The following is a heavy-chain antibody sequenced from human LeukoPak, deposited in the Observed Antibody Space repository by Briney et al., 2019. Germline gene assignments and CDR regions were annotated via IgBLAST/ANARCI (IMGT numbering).Heavy chain of an antibody. CDR3: ARDRPDPYDFLTGLYYYYGMDV. D-gene: IGHD3-9*01. J-gene: IGHJ6*02. V-gene: IGHV1-18*01. CDR1: GYTFTSYG. Sequence: ASVKVSRKASGYTFTSYGISWVRQAPGQGLEWMGWISAYNGNTNYAQKLQGRVTMTTDTSTSTAYMELRSLRSDDTAVYYCARDRPDPYDFLTGLYYYYGMDVWGQGTTVTVSS. CDR2: ISAYNGNT.